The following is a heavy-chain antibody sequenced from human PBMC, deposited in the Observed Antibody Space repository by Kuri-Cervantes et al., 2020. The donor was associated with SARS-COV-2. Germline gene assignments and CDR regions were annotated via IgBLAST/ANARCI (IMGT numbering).Heavy chain of an antibody. Sequence: GESLKISCAASGFTFSTYALHWVRQAPGKGLEWVSIISYDGNIRYYADSVRGRFTISRDNSKNTLYLQMNSLRAEDTAVYYCAGELINWFDPWGQGTLVTVSS. CDR1: GFTFSTYA. J-gene: IGHJ5*02. V-gene: IGHV3-30-3*01. CDR2: ISYDGNIR. D-gene: IGHD2-8*01. CDR3: AGELINWFDP.